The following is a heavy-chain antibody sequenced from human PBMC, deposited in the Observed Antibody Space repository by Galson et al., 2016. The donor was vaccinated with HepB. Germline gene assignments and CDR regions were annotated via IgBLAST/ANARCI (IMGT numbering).Heavy chain of an antibody. D-gene: IGHD3-22*01. CDR1: AYTFTDYY. V-gene: IGHV1-2*06. Sequence: SVKVSCKASAYTFTDYYIHWVRQAPGQGLEWMGRINPKSGGTDFAQKYQGRVTMTRDTSISTAYMELSRLRSDDTAVYYCARLGYDSSGYFPDFWGQGTLVTLSS. CDR3: ARLGYDSSGYFPDF. J-gene: IGHJ4*02. CDR2: INPKSGGT.